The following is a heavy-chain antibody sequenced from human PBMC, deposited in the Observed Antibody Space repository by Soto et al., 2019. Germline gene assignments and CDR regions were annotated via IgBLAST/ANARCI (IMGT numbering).Heavy chain of an antibody. V-gene: IGHV4-34*01. CDR1: GGSFSGYY. J-gene: IGHJ4*02. CDR3: ARGRGGYGY. Sequence: QVQLQQWGAGLLKPSETLSLTCAVYGGSFSGYYWSWIRHPPGKGLEWIGEINHSGSTNYNPSLKSRVTISVDTSKNQLSLKLSSATAAVTAVYYCARGRGGYGYWGQGTLVTVSS. D-gene: IGHD5-12*01. CDR2: INHSGST.